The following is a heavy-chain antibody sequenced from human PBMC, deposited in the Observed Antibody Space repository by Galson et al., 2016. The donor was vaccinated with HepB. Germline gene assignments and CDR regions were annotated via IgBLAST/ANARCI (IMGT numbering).Heavy chain of an antibody. D-gene: IGHD2-15*01. CDR3: AKDITDLVGVIAAQH. J-gene: IGHJ1*01. Sequence: SLRLSCAASGFTFSAYVMHWVRPAPGKGLEWVAVTSYDGRHKSYADSVKGRFTSARDNSKNTLYLQMNRLRAEDSAVYYCAKDITDLVGVIAAQHRGQGTLVTVSS. V-gene: IGHV3-30*18. CDR1: GFTFSAYV. CDR2: TSYDGRHK.